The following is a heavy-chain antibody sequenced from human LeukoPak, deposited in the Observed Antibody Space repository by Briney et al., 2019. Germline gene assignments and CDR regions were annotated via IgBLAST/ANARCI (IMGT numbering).Heavy chain of an antibody. CDR3: AVPQTGREVGATS. D-gene: IGHD1-26*01. J-gene: IGHJ4*02. CDR1: GYSFTTYW. Sequence: GESLKISCKGSGYSFTTYWIGWVRQMPGKDLEWMGIIYPGDSDTRYSPSFQGQVTISADKSISTAYLQWSSLKASDTAMYYCAVPQTGREVGATSWGQGTLVTVSS. V-gene: IGHV5-51*01. CDR2: IYPGDSDT.